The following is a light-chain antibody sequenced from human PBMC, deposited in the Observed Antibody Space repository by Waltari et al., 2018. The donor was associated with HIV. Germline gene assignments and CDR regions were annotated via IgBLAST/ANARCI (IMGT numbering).Light chain of an antibody. Sequence: DIQMTQSPSTLPASVADRVTITCRASQNVGTRVNWYQLKSGEPPRLLVYVASTLYDGVPSRFRATSSGNKFTLTINSLQPEDFATYFCQQSSSTPYTFGPGTKLDL. CDR2: VAS. CDR1: QNVGTR. CDR3: QQSSSTPYT. J-gene: IGKJ3*01. V-gene: IGKV1-39*01.